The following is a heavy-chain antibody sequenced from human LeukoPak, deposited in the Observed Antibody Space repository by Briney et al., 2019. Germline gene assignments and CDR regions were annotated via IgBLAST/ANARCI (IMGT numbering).Heavy chain of an antibody. V-gene: IGHV1-69*13. Sequence: ASVKVSCKASGYTFTSYAMHWVRQAPGQGLEWMGGIIPIFGTANYAQKFQGRVTITADESTSTAYMELSSLRSEDTAVYYCARHQSYYYGSGRDPNDYYYGMDVWGQGTTVTVSS. CDR3: ARHQSYYYGSGRDPNDYYYGMDV. J-gene: IGHJ6*02. CDR2: IIPIFGTA. CDR1: GYTFTSYA. D-gene: IGHD3-10*01.